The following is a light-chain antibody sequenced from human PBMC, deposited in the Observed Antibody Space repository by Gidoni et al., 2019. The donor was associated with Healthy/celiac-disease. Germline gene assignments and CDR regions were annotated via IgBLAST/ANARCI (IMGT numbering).Light chain of an antibody. J-gene: IGLJ2*01. CDR3: RSYTSSSTVV. Sequence: QSAPTQPASVSGSPGQSITISCTGTSSDVGGYNYVSWYQQHPGKAPKLMIYDVRNRPSGVSNRFSGSKSGNTASLTISGLQAEDEADYYCRSYTSSSTVVFGGGTKLTVL. CDR2: DVR. CDR1: SSDVGGYNY. V-gene: IGLV2-14*01.